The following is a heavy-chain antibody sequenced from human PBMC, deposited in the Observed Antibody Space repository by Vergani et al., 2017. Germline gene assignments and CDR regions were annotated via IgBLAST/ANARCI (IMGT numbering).Heavy chain of an antibody. D-gene: IGHD6-19*01. CDR2: IYYSGST. Sequence: QLQLQESGPGLVKPSATLSLTCSVSGASIRRSNYYWGRLRQPPGKGLEWIATIYYSGSTYYNPSLKSRVTISVDTSKNKFSLKLSSVTAADTAVYLCASDSTVEWLVKLGWIDPWGQGILVTVSS. J-gene: IGHJ5*02. V-gene: IGHV4-39*01. CDR1: GASIRRSNYY. CDR3: ASDSTVEWLVKLGWIDP.